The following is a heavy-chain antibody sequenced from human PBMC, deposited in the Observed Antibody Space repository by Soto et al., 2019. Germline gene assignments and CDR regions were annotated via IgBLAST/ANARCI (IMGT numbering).Heavy chain of an antibody. CDR2: ISGSGGST. CDR3: TTDSYSTMIVGRFDY. Sequence: GGSLRLSCAASGFTFSSYAMSWVRQAPGKGLEWVSAISGSGGSTYYADSVKGRFTISRDNSKNMVYLQMNSLKTEDTGIYYCTTDSYSTMIVGRFDYWGHGTLVTVSS. CDR1: GFTFSSYA. J-gene: IGHJ4*01. V-gene: IGHV3-23*01. D-gene: IGHD3-22*01.